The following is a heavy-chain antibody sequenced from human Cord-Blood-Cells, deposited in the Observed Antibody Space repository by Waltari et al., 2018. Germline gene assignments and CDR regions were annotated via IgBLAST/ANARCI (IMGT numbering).Heavy chain of an antibody. J-gene: IGHJ2*01. CDR2: TRNKANSYTT. V-gene: IGHV3-72*01. Sequence: EVQLVESGGGLVQPGGSLRLSCAASGFTFSDHYMDWVRQAPGKGLEWVGRTRNKANSYTTEYAASVKGRFTISRDDSKNSLYLQMNSLKTEDTAVYYCARVPNWGSWYFDLWGRGTLVTVSS. CDR1: GFTFSDHY. D-gene: IGHD3-16*01. CDR3: ARVPNWGSWYFDL.